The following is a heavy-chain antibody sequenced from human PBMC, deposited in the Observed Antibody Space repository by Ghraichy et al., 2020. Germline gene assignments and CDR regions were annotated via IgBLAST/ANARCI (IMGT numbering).Heavy chain of an antibody. Sequence: GGSLRLSCAASGFTFSSYWMSWVRQAPGKGLEWVANIKRDGREKYYVDSVKGRFTVSRDNAKNSLYLQRNRLSAEDTAVDYCARDHKSMGGLVWGQGTMVTVSA. V-gene: IGHV3-7*01. CDR2: IKRDGREK. CDR3: ARDHKSMGGLV. D-gene: IGHD2/OR15-2a*01. J-gene: IGHJ3*01. CDR1: GFTFSSYW.